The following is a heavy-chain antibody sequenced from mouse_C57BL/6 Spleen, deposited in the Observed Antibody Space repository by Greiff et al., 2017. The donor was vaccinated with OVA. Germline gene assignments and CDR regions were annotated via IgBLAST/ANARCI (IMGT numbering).Heavy chain of an antibody. CDR1: GFTFSSYA. CDR2: ISDGGSYT. D-gene: IGHD4-1*01. Sequence: DVQLVESGGGLVKPGGSLKLSCAASGFTFSSYAMSWVRQTPEKRLEWVATISDGGSYTYYPDNVKGRFTISRDNAKNNLYLQMSHLKSEDTAMYYCARPSNWDGPYYFDYWGQGTTLTVSS. CDR3: ARPSNWDGPYYFDY. V-gene: IGHV5-4*01. J-gene: IGHJ2*01.